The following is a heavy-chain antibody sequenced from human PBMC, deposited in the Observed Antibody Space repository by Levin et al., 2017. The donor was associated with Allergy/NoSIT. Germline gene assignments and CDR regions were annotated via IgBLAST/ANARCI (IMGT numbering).Heavy chain of an antibody. CDR1: GGSISSSNW. Sequence: GSLRLSCAVSGGSISSSNWWSWVRQPPGKGLEWIGEIYHSGSTNYNPSLKSRVTISVDKSKNQFSLKLSSVTAADTAVYYCARETSPAYGSGSLFDYWGQGTLVTVSS. D-gene: IGHD3-10*01. CDR3: ARETSPAYGSGSLFDY. J-gene: IGHJ4*02. V-gene: IGHV4-4*02. CDR2: IYHSGST.